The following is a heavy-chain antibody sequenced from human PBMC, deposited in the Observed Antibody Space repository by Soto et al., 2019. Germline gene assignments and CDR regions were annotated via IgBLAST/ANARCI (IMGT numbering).Heavy chain of an antibody. V-gene: IGHV1-46*01. CDR2: INPSGGST. D-gene: IGHD4-17*01. CDR1: GYTFSDYG. CDR3: ARDPYGGTGFDY. J-gene: IGHJ4*02. Sequence: ASVKVSCKASGYTFSDYGISWMRQAPGQGLEWMGIINPSGGSTSYAQKFQGRVTMTRDTSTSTVYMELSSLRSEDTAVYYCARDPYGGTGFDYWGQGTLVTVSS.